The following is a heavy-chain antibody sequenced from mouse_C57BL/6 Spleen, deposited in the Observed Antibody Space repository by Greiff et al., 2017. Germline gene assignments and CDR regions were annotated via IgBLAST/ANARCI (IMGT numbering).Heavy chain of an antibody. D-gene: IGHD3-2*02. Sequence: VQLQQSGPELVKPGASVKIPCKASGYTFTDYNMDWVKQSHGKSLEWIGDINPNNGGTIYNQKFKGKPTLTVDKSSSTAYMELRSLTSEDTAVYYCARRGRQLRLPFAYWGQGTLVTVSA. CDR1: GYTFTDYN. V-gene: IGHV1-18*01. CDR2: INPNNGGT. CDR3: ARRGRQLRLPFAY. J-gene: IGHJ3*01.